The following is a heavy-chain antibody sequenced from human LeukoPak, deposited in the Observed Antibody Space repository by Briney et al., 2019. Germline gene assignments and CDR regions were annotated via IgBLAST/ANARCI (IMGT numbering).Heavy chain of an antibody. J-gene: IGHJ4*02. V-gene: IGHV4-59*08. CDR2: MSVSGST. CDR3: ASGPWELDY. Sequence: PSETLSLTCTVSGGSISRNDWGWIRQPPGKGLGWIGIMSVSGSTSYSPSLESRVTISLDTSKNQFSLKLNSVTAADTAVYYCASGPWELDYWGQGILVTVSS. D-gene: IGHD1-26*01. CDR1: GGSISRND.